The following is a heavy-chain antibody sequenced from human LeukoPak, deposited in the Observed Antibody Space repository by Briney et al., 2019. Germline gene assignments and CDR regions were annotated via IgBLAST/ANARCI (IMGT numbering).Heavy chain of an antibody. D-gene: IGHD1-26*01. V-gene: IGHV1-8*01. CDR3: ARTATRYSAFDI. Sequence: GASVKLSCKASGYTFTSYEINWVRQATGQGIEWMGWMNPNSGNTGYAQKFQGRVTMTRNTSISTAYMELSSLRSEDTAVYYCARTATRYSAFDIWGQGTMVTVSS. CDR2: MNPNSGNT. J-gene: IGHJ3*02. CDR1: GYTFTSYE.